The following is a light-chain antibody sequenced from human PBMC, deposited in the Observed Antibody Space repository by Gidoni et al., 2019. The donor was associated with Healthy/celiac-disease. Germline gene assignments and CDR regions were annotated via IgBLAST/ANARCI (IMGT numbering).Light chain of an antibody. CDR2: DAY. CDR3: QQRSNLHARGT. J-gene: IGKJ4*01. Sequence: ELVFTQSPPTLSLSPGERATLSCRASQSVSSYLAWYQQKPGQAPRLLIYDAYNRATGSPARGSGSGSGTDVTLTISYLAPEDCAVYYCQQRSNLHARGTFGGGTKVEIK. V-gene: IGKV3-11*01. CDR1: QSVSSY.